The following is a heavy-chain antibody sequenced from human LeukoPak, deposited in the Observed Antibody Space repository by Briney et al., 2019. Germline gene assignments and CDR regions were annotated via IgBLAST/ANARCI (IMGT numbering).Heavy chain of an antibody. V-gene: IGHV3-30*02. D-gene: IGHD3-22*01. CDR3: ATFPYYFDSSGSYYFDF. CDR1: GFTFSSYG. Sequence: GGSLRLSCAASGFTFSSYGMHWVRQAPGKGLEWVAFIRYDGSNKYYADSVKGRFTISRDNSKNTLNLQMNSLRAEDTAVYYCATFPYYFDSSGSYYFDFWGQGTLVTVSS. J-gene: IGHJ4*02. CDR2: IRYDGSNK.